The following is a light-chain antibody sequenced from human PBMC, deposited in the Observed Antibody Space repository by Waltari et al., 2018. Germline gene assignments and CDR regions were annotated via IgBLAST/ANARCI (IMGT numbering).Light chain of an antibody. Sequence: DIVMTQSPDSLAVSLGERATINCKSSQSLLYNSNNKNYLAWYQLKPGQPPRLLIYWASTRESGVPDRFSGSGSGTDFTLTISSLQAEDVAVYYCQQYYSIPCTFGQGTKLEIK. CDR2: WAS. CDR3: QQYYSIPCT. J-gene: IGKJ2*02. V-gene: IGKV4-1*01. CDR1: QSLLYNSNNKNY.